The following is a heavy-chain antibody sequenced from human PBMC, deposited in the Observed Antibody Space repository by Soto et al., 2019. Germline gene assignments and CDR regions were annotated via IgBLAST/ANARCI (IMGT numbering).Heavy chain of an antibody. J-gene: IGHJ6*03. V-gene: IGHV3-23*01. CDR1: GFTFSSYA. Sequence: EVQLLESGGGLVQPGGSLRLSCAASGFTFSSYAMSWVRQAPGKGLEWVSAISGSGGYTYYADSVKGRFTISRDNSKNTLYLQMNSLRAEDTAVYYCAKVGTTGTYAYYYYYMDFWGKGTTVNVSS. CDR3: AKVGTTGTYAYYYYYMDF. D-gene: IGHD1-1*01. CDR2: ISGSGGYT.